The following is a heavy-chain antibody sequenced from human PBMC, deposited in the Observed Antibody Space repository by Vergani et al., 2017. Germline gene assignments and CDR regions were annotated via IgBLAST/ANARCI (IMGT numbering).Heavy chain of an antibody. CDR2: MNPNSGNT. Sequence: QVQLVQSGAEVKKPGASVKVSCKASGYTFTSYDINWVRQATGQGLEWMGWMNPNSGNTGYAQKFQGRVTMTRNTSISTAYMELSSLRSEDTAVYYCARGLSGYSSSWYPAYYYYYYYMDVWGKGTTVTVSS. V-gene: IGHV1-8*01. CDR1: GYTFTSYD. J-gene: IGHJ6*03. D-gene: IGHD6-13*01. CDR3: ARGLSGYSSSWYPAYYYYYYYMDV.